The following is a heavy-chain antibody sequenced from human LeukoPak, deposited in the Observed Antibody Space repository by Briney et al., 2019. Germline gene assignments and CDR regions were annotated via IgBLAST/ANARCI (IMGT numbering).Heavy chain of an antibody. D-gene: IGHD3-10*01. J-gene: IGHJ6*03. CDR3: ARARGRRINMVRGVPQGGYMDV. CDR2: INHSGIT. Sequence: SETLSLTCVVYGGSLSGYFWSWIRQPPGKGLEWIGEINHSGITNYNPSLKSRVTMSVDMSKNQFSLKLSSVTPADTAVYYCARARGRRINMVRGVPQGGYMDVWGKGNTFTVSS. CDR1: GGSLSGYF. V-gene: IGHV4-34*01.